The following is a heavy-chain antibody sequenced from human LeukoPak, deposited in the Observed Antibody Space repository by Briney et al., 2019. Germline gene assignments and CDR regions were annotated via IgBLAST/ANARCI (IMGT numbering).Heavy chain of an antibody. V-gene: IGHV3-21*04. D-gene: IGHD3-22*01. CDR3: ARLLRGYYYDSSGYPY. J-gene: IGHJ4*02. CDR1: GFTFSSYA. CDR2: ISSSGSTI. Sequence: PGGSLRLSCAASGFTFSSYALSWVRQAPGKGLEWVSAISSSGSTIYYADSVKGRFTISRDNAKNSLYLQMNSLRAEDTAVYYCARLLRGYYYDSSGYPYWGQGTLVTVSS.